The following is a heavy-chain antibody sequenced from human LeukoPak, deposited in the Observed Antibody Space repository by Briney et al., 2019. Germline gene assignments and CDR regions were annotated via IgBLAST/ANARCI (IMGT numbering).Heavy chain of an antibody. D-gene: IGHD6-25*01. V-gene: IGHV4-30-2*01. J-gene: IGHJ4*02. CDR2: IYHSGST. CDR1: GGSISSGGYS. CDR3: ARMKDISSGSFDY. Sequence: PSETLSLTCAVSGGSISSGGYSWSWIRQPPGKGLEWIGYIYHSGSTYYNPSLKSRVTISVDRSKNQFSLKLSSVTAADTAVYYCARMKDISSGSFDYWGQGTLVTVSS.